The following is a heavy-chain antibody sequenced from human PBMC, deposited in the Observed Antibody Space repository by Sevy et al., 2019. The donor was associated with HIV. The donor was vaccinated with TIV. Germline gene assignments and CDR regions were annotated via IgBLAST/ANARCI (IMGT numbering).Heavy chain of an antibody. CDR1: GYTFTGHY. J-gene: IGHJ3*02. Sequence: ASVKVSCKASGYTFTGHYMHWVRQAPGQGLEWMGWINPNSGSTDYAQKFQGRVTLTRETSISTAYLELSRLTSDDTAVYYCARVFPYCSGGSGYSPYDAFDIWGQGTMVTVSS. V-gene: IGHV1-2*02. D-gene: IGHD2-15*01. CDR2: INPNSGST. CDR3: ARVFPYCSGGSGYSPYDAFDI.